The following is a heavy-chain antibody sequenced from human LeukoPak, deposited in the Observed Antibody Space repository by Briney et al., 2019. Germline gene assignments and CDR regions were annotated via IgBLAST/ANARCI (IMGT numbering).Heavy chain of an antibody. Sequence: GGSLRLSCAASGFTFRTSAFSWVRQSPGRGLEWVSTVGTDSDTYYADSVKGRFTISRDNSKNTVYQQMTGLRADDTAVYYCAKKTPGIHPFDSWGQGTLVTVSP. CDR2: VGTDSDT. V-gene: IGHV3-23*01. D-gene: IGHD6-13*01. CDR1: GFTFRTSA. CDR3: AKKTPGIHPFDS. J-gene: IGHJ4*02.